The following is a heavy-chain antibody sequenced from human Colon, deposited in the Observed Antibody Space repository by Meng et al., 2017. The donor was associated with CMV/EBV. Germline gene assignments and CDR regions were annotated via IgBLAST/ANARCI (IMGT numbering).Heavy chain of an antibody. CDR1: GFTFSSFV. CDR2: IYGGGTSA. D-gene: IGHD2-2*01. J-gene: IGHJ4*02. Sequence: LRLSFVASGFTFSSFVMSWVRQAPGKGLEYVSLIYGGGTSAPYADSVKGRFTISRDNSKNTLYQQMDSLTADDTAIYYCAKGPAAHDYWGQGTLVTVSS. V-gene: IGHV3-23*03. CDR3: AKGPAAHDY.